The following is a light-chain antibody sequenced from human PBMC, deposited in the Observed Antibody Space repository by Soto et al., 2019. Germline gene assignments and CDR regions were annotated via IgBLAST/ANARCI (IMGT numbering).Light chain of an antibody. CDR3: XXHNTYPYT. V-gene: IGKV1-17*01. CDR1: QGIRN. Sequence: DIQMTQSPFSLSASVGDRVTITCRASQGIRNLGWFQQKPGEAPKRLIYATSNLEGWGPSRFSXXXSGXXXXXXXXXLQPXDFXXXXXXXHNTYPYTFGQGTKVDIK. CDR2: ATS. J-gene: IGKJ2*01.